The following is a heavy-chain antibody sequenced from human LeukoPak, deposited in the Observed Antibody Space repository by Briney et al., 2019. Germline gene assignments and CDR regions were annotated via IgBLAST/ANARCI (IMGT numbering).Heavy chain of an antibody. Sequence: ASVKVSCKVSGYTLTELSMHWVRQAPGKGLEWMGGFDPEDGETIYAQKFQGRVTMTEDTSTDTAYMELSSLRSEDTAVYYCATTGGRYNWFDPWGQGTLVTVSS. CDR2: FDPEDGET. D-gene: IGHD4-23*01. CDR3: ATTGGRYNWFDP. CDR1: GYTLTELS. J-gene: IGHJ5*02. V-gene: IGHV1-24*01.